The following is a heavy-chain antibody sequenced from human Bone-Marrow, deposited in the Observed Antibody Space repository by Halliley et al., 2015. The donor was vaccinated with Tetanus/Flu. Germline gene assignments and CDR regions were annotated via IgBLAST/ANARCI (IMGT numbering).Heavy chain of an antibody. CDR2: IKQGGSAK. J-gene: IGHJ4*02. Sequence: GKGLGWVASIKQGGSAKYCGDYVKGRFTNSRDNAKNSLYLQMSSLRAEDTAVYYFARAPRDFDYWGQGTLVPVSS. V-gene: IGHV3-7*03. CDR3: ARAPRDFDY.